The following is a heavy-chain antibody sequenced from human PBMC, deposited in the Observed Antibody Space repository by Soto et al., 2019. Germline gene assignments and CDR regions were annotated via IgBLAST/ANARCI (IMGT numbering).Heavy chain of an antibody. J-gene: IGHJ4*02. CDR2: INPNSGGT. D-gene: IGHD6-19*01. CDR3: ARDGAVAGHRGRY. Sequence: AAVKVSCKAPGYTFTGYYMHWVRQAPGQGLEWMGWINPNSGGTNYAQKFQGRVTMTRDTSISTAYMELSRLRSDDTAVYYCARDGAVAGHRGRYWGQGNPVTVSS. V-gene: IGHV1-2*02. CDR1: GYTFTGYY.